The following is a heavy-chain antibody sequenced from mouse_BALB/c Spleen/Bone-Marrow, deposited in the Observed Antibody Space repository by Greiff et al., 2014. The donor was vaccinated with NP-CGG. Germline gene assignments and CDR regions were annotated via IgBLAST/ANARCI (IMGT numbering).Heavy chain of an antibody. CDR2: IWSGGST. CDR1: GFSFSSYG. J-gene: IGHJ2*01. Sequence: QVQLQQSGPGLVQPSQSLSITCTVSGFSFSSYGVHWVRQSPGKGLEWLGVIWSGGSTDYNAAFISRLTISKDNSKSQVFFKTTSLQANDTAIYYCARNHRGYYFDYWGQGTTLTVSS. CDR3: ARNHRGYYFDY. D-gene: IGHD3-1*01. V-gene: IGHV2-2*02.